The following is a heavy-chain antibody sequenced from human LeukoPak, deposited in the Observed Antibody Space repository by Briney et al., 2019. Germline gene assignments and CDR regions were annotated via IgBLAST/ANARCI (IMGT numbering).Heavy chain of an antibody. CDR1: GFTFSSYA. CDR3: ARGWALGSSSDDYYYGMDV. V-gene: IGHV3-33*08. J-gene: IGHJ6*02. Sequence: GGSLRLSCAASGFTFSSYAMSWVRQAPGKGLEWVAVIWYDGSNKYYADSVKGRFTISRDNSKNTLYLQMNSLRAEDTAVYYCARGWALGSSSDDYYYGMDVWGQGTTVTVSS. CDR2: IWYDGSNK. D-gene: IGHD6-6*01.